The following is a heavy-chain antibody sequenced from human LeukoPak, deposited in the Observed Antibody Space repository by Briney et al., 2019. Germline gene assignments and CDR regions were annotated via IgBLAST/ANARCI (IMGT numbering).Heavy chain of an antibody. V-gene: IGHV1-2*06. Sequence: ASVKVSCKASGYTFTGYYMHWVRQAPGQGLEWMGRINPNSGGTNYAQKFQGRVTMTRDTSISTAYMELSRLRSDDTAVYYCATIAAAGLPNDYWGQGTLVTVSS. D-gene: IGHD6-13*01. CDR3: ATIAAAGLPNDY. J-gene: IGHJ4*02. CDR1: GYTFTGYY. CDR2: INPNSGGT.